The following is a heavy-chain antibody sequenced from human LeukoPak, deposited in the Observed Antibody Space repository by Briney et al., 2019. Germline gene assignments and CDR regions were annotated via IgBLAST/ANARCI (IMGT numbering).Heavy chain of an antibody. CDR2: ISSSSSYI. V-gene: IGHV3-21*01. CDR1: GFTFNTYG. CDR3: ARGGSGFD. D-gene: IGHD6-19*01. J-gene: IGHJ4*02. Sequence: GRSLRLSCAASGFTFNTYGMHWVRQASGKGLEWVSSISSSSSYIYYADSVKGRFTISRDNAKNSLYLQMNSLRAEDTAVYCCARGGSGFDWGQGTLVTVSS.